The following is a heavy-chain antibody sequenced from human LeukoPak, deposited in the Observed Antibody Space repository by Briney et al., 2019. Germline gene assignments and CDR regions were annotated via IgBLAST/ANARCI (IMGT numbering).Heavy chain of an antibody. D-gene: IGHD3-3*01. V-gene: IGHV1-18*01. Sequence: ASVKVSCKASGYTFTSYGIGWVRQAPGQGLEWMGWISAYNGNTNYAQKFQGRVTITADESTSTAYMELSSLRSEDTAVYYCARGIWSGYSPYYFDYWGQGTLVTVSS. J-gene: IGHJ4*02. CDR1: GYTFTSYG. CDR2: ISAYNGNT. CDR3: ARGIWSGYSPYYFDY.